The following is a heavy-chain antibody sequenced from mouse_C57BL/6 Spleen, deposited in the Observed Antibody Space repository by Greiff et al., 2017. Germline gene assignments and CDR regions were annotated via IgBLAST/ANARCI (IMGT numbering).Heavy chain of an antibody. CDR1: GYSITSGYY. V-gene: IGHV3-6*01. CDR2: ISYDGSN. Sequence: DVKLQESGPGLVKPSQSLSLTCSVTGYSITSGYYWNWIRQFPGNKLEWMGYISYDGSNNYNPSLKNRISITRDTSKNQFFLKLNSVTTEDTATYYCARERYYGSSSDYWGQGTTLTVSS. D-gene: IGHD1-1*01. CDR3: ARERYYGSSSDY. J-gene: IGHJ2*01.